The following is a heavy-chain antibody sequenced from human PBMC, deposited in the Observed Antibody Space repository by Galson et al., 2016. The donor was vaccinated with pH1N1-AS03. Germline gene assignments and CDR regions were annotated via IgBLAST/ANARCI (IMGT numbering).Heavy chain of an antibody. Sequence: LVKPTQTLTLTCSVSGVSVTSSGVGVGWFRQPPGKALEWLALVYWDETRRYSPSLKNRLTITKDSSKNQVVLTVTSVDPMDIATYFCALPNSGGNAFEIWGPGTMVTVFS. D-gene: IGHD2/OR15-2a*01. CDR3: ALPNSGGNAFEI. CDR2: VYWDETR. J-gene: IGHJ3*02. CDR1: GVSVTSSGVG. V-gene: IGHV2-5*02.